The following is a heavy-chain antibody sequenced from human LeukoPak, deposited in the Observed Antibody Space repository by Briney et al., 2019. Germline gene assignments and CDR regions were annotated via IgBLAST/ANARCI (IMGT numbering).Heavy chain of an antibody. J-gene: IGHJ3*01. CDR2: VSSTGNT. CDR1: RVSINDYY. V-gene: IGHV4-59*01. D-gene: IGHD4-17*01. Sequence: PSGTLSLTCTVARVSINDYYWTWIRQPPGKGMVWIGYVSSTGNTNSNPSLRSRVSMSIDASKKQFSLRLNSVTAADTAVYYCARPYYGHSVGDAYDVWGQGTLVTVSS. CDR3: ARPYYGHSVGDAYDV.